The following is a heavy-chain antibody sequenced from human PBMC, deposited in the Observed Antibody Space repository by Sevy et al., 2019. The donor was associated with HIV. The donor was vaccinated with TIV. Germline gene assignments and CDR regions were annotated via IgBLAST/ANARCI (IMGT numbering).Heavy chain of an antibody. CDR1: GFTFRKYG. CDR3: VRDPQINDIAESGIIH. V-gene: IGHV3-33*01. D-gene: IGHD1-1*01. CDR2: IRWDGSEK. Sequence: GGSLRLSCAASGFTFRKYGMHWVRQAPGKGLEWVAVIRWDGSEKYYADSVKGRFTISRDNSEDMMYLQMRSLRADDTAMYYCVRDPQINDIAESGIIHWGQGTLVTVSS. J-gene: IGHJ4*02.